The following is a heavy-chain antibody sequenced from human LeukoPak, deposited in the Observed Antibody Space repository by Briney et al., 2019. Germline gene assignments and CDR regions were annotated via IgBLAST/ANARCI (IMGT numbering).Heavy chain of an antibody. V-gene: IGHV3-66*01. CDR3: ARAYDWNYVY. CDR2: IYSGGDT. D-gene: IGHD1-7*01. CDR1: GFTFSNYA. Sequence: PGGSLRLSCAASGFTFSNYAMHWVRQAPGKGLEWVSVIYSGGDTYYADSVKGRFTISRDNSKNTLHLQMNSLRTEDTAVYYCARAYDWNYVYWGQGTLVTVSS. J-gene: IGHJ4*02.